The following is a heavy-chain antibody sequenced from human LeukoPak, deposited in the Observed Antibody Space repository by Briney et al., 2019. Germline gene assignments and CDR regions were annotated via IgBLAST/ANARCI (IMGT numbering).Heavy chain of an antibody. V-gene: IGHV4-38-2*01. CDR3: ARRVFPDYFDY. CDR2: IYQSGST. J-gene: IGHJ4*02. D-gene: IGHD3-10*01. CDR1: GYSISSGYY. Sequence: SETLSLTCAVSGYSISSGYYWGWRRQPPGKGLGWIGNIYQSGSTNYNPSLMSRVTISVDTSKIQFSLNLSSVTAADTAVYYCARRVFPDYFDYWGQGTLVTVSS.